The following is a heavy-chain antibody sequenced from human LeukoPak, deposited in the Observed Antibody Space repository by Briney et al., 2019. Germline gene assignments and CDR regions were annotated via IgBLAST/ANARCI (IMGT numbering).Heavy chain of an antibody. CDR1: GYTFTGYY. V-gene: IGHV1-2*06. CDR3: ARGAAAATIPYYYYFMDV. J-gene: IGHJ6*03. D-gene: IGHD6-13*01. CDR2: INPHSGGT. Sequence: ASVKVSCKASGYTFTGYYMHWVRQAPGQGLEWMGRINPHSGGTNYAQKFQGRVTMTRDTSISTAYMELSRLPSDDTAVYYCARGAAAATIPYYYYFMDVWGKGTTVTVSS.